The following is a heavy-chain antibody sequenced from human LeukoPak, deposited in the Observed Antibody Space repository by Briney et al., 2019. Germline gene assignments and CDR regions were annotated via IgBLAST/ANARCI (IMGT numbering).Heavy chain of an antibody. V-gene: IGHV3-53*01. CDR2: IYSGGST. CDR3: ANIDSPAGTFDY. D-gene: IGHD6-13*01. CDR1: GFTVSSNY. Sequence: QPGGSLRLSCAASGFTVSSNYMSWIRQAPGKGLEWVSIIYSGGSTYYAGSVKGRFTISRDNSKNTLYLQMNGLRAEDTAVYYCANIDSPAGTFDYWGQGTLVTVSS. J-gene: IGHJ4*02.